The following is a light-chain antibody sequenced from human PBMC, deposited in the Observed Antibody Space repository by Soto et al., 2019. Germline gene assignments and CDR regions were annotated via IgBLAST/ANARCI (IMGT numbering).Light chain of an antibody. V-gene: IGLV2-8*01. CDR3: SSYVGSDNFV. CDR2: EVS. J-gene: IGLJ1*01. Sequence: QSVLTQPPSASGSPGQSVTIACTGTSSDVGGYHYVSWYQQHPGKAPKLIIYEVSERPSGVPDRFSGSKSDNTASLTVSGLQAEDEADYYCSSYVGSDNFVFGTGTKVTVL. CDR1: SSDVGGYHY.